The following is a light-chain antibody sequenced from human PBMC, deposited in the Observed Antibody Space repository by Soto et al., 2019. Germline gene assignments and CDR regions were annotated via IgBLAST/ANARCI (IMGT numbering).Light chain of an antibody. CDR2: SVS. J-gene: IGKJ4*01. V-gene: IGKV1-16*01. Sequence: DIQMTQSPSSLSASVGDRVTITCRASQGTSNYLAWYQQKPGEAPKSLIYSVSTLQSGVSSRFSATGSGTDFALTISSLQPEDFATYYCLQYYTFPLTFGGGTKVEFK. CDR3: LQYYTFPLT. CDR1: QGTSNY.